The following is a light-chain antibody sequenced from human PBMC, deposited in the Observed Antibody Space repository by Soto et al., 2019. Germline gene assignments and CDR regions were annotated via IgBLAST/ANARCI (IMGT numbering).Light chain of an antibody. CDR3: QQYNKWPPYT. CDR1: QSVSSN. CDR2: GAS. Sequence: EIVMTQSPANLSVSPGERATLSCRASQSVSSNSAWYQQKPGQGPRLLIYGASTRATGIPARFSGSGSGTEFTLTISSLQSEDFAVYYCQQYNKWPPYTFGQGTKVEIK. J-gene: IGKJ2*01. V-gene: IGKV3-15*01.